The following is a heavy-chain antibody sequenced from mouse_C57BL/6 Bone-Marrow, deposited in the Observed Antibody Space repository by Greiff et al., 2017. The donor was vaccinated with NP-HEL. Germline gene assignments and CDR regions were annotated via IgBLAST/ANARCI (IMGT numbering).Heavy chain of an antibody. CDR3: AMPAYPGGALDY. CDR1: GFTFSDYY. V-gene: IGHV5-12*01. D-gene: IGHD6-5*01. J-gene: IGHJ4*01. Sequence: EVMLVESGGGLVQPGGSLKLSCAASGFTFSDYYMNWVRQTPEKRLEWVAYISNGGGSTYYPDTLKGRFPISRDNATNTPYLQISRLKPEDTAMYYCAMPAYPGGALDYWGQGTSVTVSA. CDR2: ISNGGGST.